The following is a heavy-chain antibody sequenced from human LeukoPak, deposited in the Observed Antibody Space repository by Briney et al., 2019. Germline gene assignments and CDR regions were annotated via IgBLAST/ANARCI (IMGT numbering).Heavy chain of an antibody. CDR1: GFTLSSYA. Sequence: GGSLRLSCAASGFTLSSYAMSWVRQAPGKGLEWVSAISDTGNTYHADSVKGRFSISRDSSKNILYLQMNSLRAEDTAVYYCAKDRCSNGVGCYYYYMDVWGKGTTVTISS. D-gene: IGHD2-8*01. V-gene: IGHV3-23*01. CDR3: AKDRCSNGVGCYYYYMDV. CDR2: ISDTGNT. J-gene: IGHJ6*03.